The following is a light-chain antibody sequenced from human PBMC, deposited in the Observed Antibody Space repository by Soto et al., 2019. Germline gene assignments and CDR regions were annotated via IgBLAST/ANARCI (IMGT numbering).Light chain of an antibody. V-gene: IGKV3-11*01. CDR2: DAS. CDR3: QQRSNRPVT. Sequence: EIVLTQSPATLSLSPGERATLSCRASQSVSSYLAWYQQKPGQAPRLLIYDASNRATGIPARFSGSGSGTDFTLTIISLEPEDFAVYYCQQRSNRPVTFGQGTRVEIK. CDR1: QSVSSY. J-gene: IGKJ1*01.